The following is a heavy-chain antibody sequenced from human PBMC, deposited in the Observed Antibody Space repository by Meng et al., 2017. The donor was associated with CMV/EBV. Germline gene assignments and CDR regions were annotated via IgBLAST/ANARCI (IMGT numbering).Heavy chain of an antibody. CDR2: IKSKTDGGTT. CDR3: TTGGDYDFWDFDY. D-gene: IGHD3-3*01. J-gene: IGHJ4*02. CDR1: RFTFSNAW. V-gene: IGHV3-15*01. Sequence: GESLKISCAASRFTFSNAWMSWVRQAPGKGLEWVGRIKSKTDGGTTDYAAPVKGRFTISRDDSKNTLYLQMNSLKTEDTAVYYCTTGGDYDFWDFDYWGQGTLVTVSS.